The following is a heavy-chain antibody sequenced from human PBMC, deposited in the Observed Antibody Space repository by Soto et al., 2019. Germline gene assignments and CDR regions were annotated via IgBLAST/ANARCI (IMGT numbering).Heavy chain of an antibody. J-gene: IGHJ5*02. V-gene: IGHV3-11*05. CDR1: GFTFSDYY. D-gene: IGHD6-13*01. Sequence: QVQLVESGGGLVKPGGSLRLSCAASGFTFSDYYMSWIRQAPGKGLEWVSYISSSSSYTNYPDSVKGRFTISRDNAKNALYLQVNSLRAEGTAVYYCARVGGIAAAGSPWGQGTLVTVSS. CDR3: ARVGGIAAAGSP. CDR2: ISSSSSYT.